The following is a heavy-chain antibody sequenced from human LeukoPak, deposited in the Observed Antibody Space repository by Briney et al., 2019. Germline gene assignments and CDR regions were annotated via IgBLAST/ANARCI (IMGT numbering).Heavy chain of an antibody. D-gene: IGHD3-3*01. CDR2: IYYSGST. J-gene: IGHJ4*02. CDR3: ARHPPGIFGVYYFDY. CDR1: GGSISSYY. Sequence: SETLSLTCTVSGGSISSYYWSWIRQPPGKGLEWIGYIYYSGSTNYNPSLKSRVTISVDTSKNQFSLKLSSVTAADTAVYYCARHPPGIFGVYYFDYWGQGTLVTVSS. V-gene: IGHV4-59*08.